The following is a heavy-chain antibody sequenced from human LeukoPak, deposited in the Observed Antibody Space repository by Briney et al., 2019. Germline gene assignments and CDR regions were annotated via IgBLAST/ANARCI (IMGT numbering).Heavy chain of an antibody. CDR2: ISTYNGDT. CDR3: ARDWYCSGGSCYDCFDP. J-gene: IGHJ5*02. V-gene: IGHV1-18*01. CDR1: GYTFTSYG. D-gene: IGHD2-15*01. Sequence: ASVKVSCKASGYTFTSYGVSWVRQAPGQGLEWMGWISTYNGDTNYAQKLQGRVTMTTDTSTSTAYMELGSLRSDDRAVYYCARDWYCSGGSCYDCFDPWGQGTLVTVSS.